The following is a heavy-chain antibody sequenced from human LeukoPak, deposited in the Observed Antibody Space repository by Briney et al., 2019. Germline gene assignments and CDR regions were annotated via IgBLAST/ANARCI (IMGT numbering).Heavy chain of an antibody. V-gene: IGHV3-21*01. Sequence: GGSLRLSCAASGFTFSSYSMNWVRQAPGKGLEWVSSISSSGSHIYYADSVKGRITISRDNAKNSVYLQMNSLRAEDTAVYYCAREYYGDYPVDYWGQGTLVTVSS. CDR2: ISSSGSHI. J-gene: IGHJ4*02. CDR3: AREYYGDYPVDY. D-gene: IGHD4-17*01. CDR1: GFTFSSYS.